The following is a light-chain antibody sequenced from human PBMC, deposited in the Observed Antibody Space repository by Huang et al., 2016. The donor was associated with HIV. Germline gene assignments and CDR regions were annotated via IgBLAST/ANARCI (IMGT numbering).Light chain of an antibody. CDR1: QSIGSN. CDR2: GAF. Sequence: EIVMTQSPATLSVSPGGRATLSCRASQSIGSNLAWYQQKLGQPPRLLIYGAFSRATGVPARFSGSGSGTEFTLAISSLQSEEFAVYYCQQYDDGRTFGQGTKVET. V-gene: IGKV3-15*01. J-gene: IGKJ1*01. CDR3: QQYDDGRT.